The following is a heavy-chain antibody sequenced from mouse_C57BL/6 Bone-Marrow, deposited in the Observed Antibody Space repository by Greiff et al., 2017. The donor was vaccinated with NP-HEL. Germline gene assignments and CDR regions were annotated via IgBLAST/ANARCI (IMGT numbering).Heavy chain of an antibody. CDR1: GFTFSNYW. V-gene: IGHV6-3*01. CDR3: TGPLLLHYFDY. D-gene: IGHD2-10*01. J-gene: IGHJ2*01. CDR2: IRLKSDNYAT. Sequence: EVQLMESGGGLVQPGGSMKLSCVASGFTFSNYWMNWVRQSPEKGLEWVAQIRLKSDNYATHYAESVKGRFTISRDDSKSSVYLQMNNLRAEDTGIYYCTGPLLLHYFDYWGQGTTLTVSS.